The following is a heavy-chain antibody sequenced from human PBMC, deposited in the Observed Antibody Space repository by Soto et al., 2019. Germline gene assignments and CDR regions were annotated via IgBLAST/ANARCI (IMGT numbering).Heavy chain of an antibody. J-gene: IGHJ6*02. Sequence: SVKVSCKASGCTFSSYTISWVRQAPGQGLEWMGRIIPTLGIANYAQKFQGRVTITADKSTSTAYMELSSLRSEDTAVYYCARMHGSGSYYNVAVYYYGMDVWGQGTTVTVSS. CDR3: ARMHGSGSYYNVAVYYYGMDV. D-gene: IGHD3-10*01. V-gene: IGHV1-69*02. CDR1: GCTFSSYT. CDR2: IIPTLGIA.